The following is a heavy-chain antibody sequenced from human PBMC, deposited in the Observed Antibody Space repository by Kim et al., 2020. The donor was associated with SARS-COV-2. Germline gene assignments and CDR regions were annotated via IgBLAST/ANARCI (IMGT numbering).Heavy chain of an antibody. CDR2: IGADGDT. Sequence: GGSLRLSCAASGFTFSSHDMHWVRQATGKGLEWVSGIGADGDTYYLGSVRGRFTISRENAKNSLYLQMNSLTVGDTDVYYCVRDLSGSNYYYGMDVWGQG. D-gene: IGHD1-26*01. J-gene: IGHJ6*02. CDR1: GFTFSSHD. V-gene: IGHV3-13*01. CDR3: VRDLSGSNYYYGMDV.